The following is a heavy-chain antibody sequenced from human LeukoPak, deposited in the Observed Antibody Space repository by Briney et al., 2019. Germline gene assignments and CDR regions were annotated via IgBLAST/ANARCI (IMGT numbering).Heavy chain of an antibody. CDR2: ISYDGSNK. D-gene: IGHD5-12*01. J-gene: IGHJ4*02. V-gene: IGHV3-30*18. CDR1: GFTFSSYG. Sequence: PGGSLRLSCAASGFTFSSYGMHWVRQAPGKGLEWVAVISYDGSNKYYADSVKGRFTISRDNSKNTLYLQMNSLRAEDTAVYYCAKAPGYSGYDCPDYWGQGTLVTVSS. CDR3: AKAPGYSGYDCPDY.